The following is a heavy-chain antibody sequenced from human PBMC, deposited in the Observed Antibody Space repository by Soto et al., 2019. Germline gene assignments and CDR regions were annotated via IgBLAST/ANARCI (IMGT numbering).Heavy chain of an antibody. CDR2: ISGSGGST. CDR1: GFTFSSYA. Sequence: PGGSLRLSCAASGFTFSSYAMSWVRQAPGKGLEWVSAISGSGGSTYYADSVKGRFTISRDNSKNTLYLQMNSLRAEDTAVYYCATPIHPSLMTGVVVTQRSAALEIWGPGTMVNAS. CDR3: ATPIHPSLMTGVVVTQRSAALEI. D-gene: IGHD2-2*01. V-gene: IGHV3-23*01. J-gene: IGHJ3*02.